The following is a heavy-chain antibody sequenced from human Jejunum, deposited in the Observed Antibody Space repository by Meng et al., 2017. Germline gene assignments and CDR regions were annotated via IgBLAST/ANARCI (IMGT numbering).Heavy chain of an antibody. CDR2: IRSGGNT. J-gene: IGHJ4*02. CDR1: GFTVSTNY. D-gene: IGHD3-16*02. CDR3: ATSDYGWGSYRPDY. Sequence: ESLKISCAASGFTVSTNYISWVRQAPGKGLEWVSVIRSGGNTDYADSVKGRFTISRDNSKNTVYLQMNSLRAEDTAMYYCATSDYGWGSYRPDYWGQGTLVTVSS. V-gene: IGHV3-66*02.